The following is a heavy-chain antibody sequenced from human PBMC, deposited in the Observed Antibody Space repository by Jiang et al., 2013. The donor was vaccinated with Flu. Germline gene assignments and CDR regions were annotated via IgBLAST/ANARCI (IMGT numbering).Heavy chain of an antibody. Sequence: GLLKPSETLSLTCTVSGGSISSYYWSWIRQPPGKGLEWIGYIYYSGSTNYNPSLKSRVTISVDTSKNQFSLKLSSVTAADTAVYYCARARYYGSGMGFDPWGQGTLVTVSS. CDR1: GGSISSYY. D-gene: IGHD3-10*01. CDR2: IYYSGST. V-gene: IGHV4-59*01. CDR3: ARARYYGSGMGFDP. J-gene: IGHJ5*02.